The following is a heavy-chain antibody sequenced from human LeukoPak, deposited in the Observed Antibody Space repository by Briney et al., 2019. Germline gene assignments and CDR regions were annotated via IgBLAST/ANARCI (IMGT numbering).Heavy chain of an antibody. J-gene: IGHJ4*02. CDR1: RGTFSSYA. V-gene: IGHV1-69*05. CDR3: ATEDVVVVAATLDY. D-gene: IGHD2-15*01. CDR2: IIPIFGTA. Sequence: SVKVSCKASRGTFSSYAISWVRQAPGQGLEWLGRIIPIFGTANYAQKFQGRVTITTDESTSTAYMELSSLRSEDTAVYYCATEDVVVVAATLDYWGQGTLVTVSS.